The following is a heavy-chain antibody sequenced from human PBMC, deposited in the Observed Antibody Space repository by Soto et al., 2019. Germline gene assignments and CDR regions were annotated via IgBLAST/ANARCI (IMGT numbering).Heavy chain of an antibody. CDR3: ARDQGESSWYSHYYMDV. CDR2: ISAYNGNT. D-gene: IGHD6-13*01. V-gene: IGHV1-18*01. Sequence: ASVKVSCKASGYTFTSYAMHWVRQAPGQRLEWMGWISAYNGNTNYAQKLQGRVTMTTDTSTSTAYMELRSLRSDDTAVYYCARDQGESSWYSHYYMDVWGKGTTVTVSS. J-gene: IGHJ6*03. CDR1: GYTFTSYA.